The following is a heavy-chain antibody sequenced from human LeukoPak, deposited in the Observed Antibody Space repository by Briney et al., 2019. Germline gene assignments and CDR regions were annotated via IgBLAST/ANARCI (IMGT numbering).Heavy chain of an antibody. D-gene: IGHD3-9*01. V-gene: IGHV3-48*01. CDR3: ARDYYDSLTGYYSSFDY. J-gene: IGHJ4*02. CDR1: GFTISTYS. CDR2: IEIGSKR. Sequence: GGSLRLSCAASGFTISTYSMNWVRQAPGKGLEWLSCIEIGSKRYYADSVKGRFTISRDNAENSLYLQMNGLRAEDTAVYYCARDYYDSLTGYYSSFDYWGQGTLVTVSS.